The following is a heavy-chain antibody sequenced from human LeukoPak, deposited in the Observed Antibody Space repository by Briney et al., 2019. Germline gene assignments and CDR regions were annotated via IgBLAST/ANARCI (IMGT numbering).Heavy chain of an antibody. CDR3: AKDSRSGSFDY. D-gene: IGHD3-22*01. V-gene: IGHV3-33*06. J-gene: IGHJ4*02. CDR1: GFTFSSYG. Sequence: PGGSLRLSCAASGFTFSSYGMHWVRQAPGKGLEWVAVIWYDGSNKYYADSAKGRFTISRDNSKNTLYLQMNSLRAEDTAVYYCAKDSRSGSFDYWGQGTLVTVSS. CDR2: IWYDGSNK.